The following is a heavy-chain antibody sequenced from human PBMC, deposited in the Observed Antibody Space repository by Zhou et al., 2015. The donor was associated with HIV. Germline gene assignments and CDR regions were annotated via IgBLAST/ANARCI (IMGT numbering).Heavy chain of an antibody. CDR2: IVVGSGNT. CDR3: AARGVITPLFDC. V-gene: IGHV1-58*01. Sequence: QMQLVQSGPEVKKPGTSVKVSCKASGFTFTSSAVQWVRQARGQRLEWIGWIVVGSGNTNYAQKFQERVTITRDMSTSTAYMELSSLRSEDTAVYYCAARGVITPLFDCWGQGTLVTVSS. J-gene: IGHJ4*02. D-gene: IGHD3-10*01. CDR1: GFTFTSSA.